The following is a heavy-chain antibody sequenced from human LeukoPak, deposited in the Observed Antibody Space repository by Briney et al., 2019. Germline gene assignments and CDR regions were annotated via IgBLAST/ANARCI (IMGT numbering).Heavy chain of an antibody. CDR1: GFTFSSYR. V-gene: IGHV3-7*04. D-gene: IGHD3-22*01. Sequence: PGGSLRLSCAASGFTFSSYRVNWVRQAPGKGLEWVASIKQGESERYYVDSVNGRFTISRDNAKNSLYLQMNSLRAEDTAVYYCAMGDSSAFDIWGQGTMVTVSS. CDR2: IKQGESER. CDR3: AMGDSSAFDI. J-gene: IGHJ3*02.